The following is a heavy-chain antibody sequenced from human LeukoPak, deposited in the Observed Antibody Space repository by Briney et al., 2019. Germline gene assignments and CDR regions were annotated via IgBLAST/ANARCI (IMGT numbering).Heavy chain of an antibody. V-gene: IGHV4-30-4*01. CDR1: GGSISSGDYY. J-gene: IGHJ4*02. CDR2: IYYSGST. Sequence: PSETLSLTCTVSGGSISSGDYYWSWIRQPPGKGLEWIGYIYYSGSTYYNPSLKSRVTISVDTSKNQFSLKLSSVTAADTAVYYCARDIGSYDKRTYFDYWGQGTLVTVSS. D-gene: IGHD3-10*01. CDR3: ARDIGSYDKRTYFDY.